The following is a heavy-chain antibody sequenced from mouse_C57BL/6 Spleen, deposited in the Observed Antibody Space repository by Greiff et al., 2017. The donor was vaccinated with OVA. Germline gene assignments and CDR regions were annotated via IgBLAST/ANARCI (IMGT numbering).Heavy chain of an antibody. Sequence: QVQLQQPGAELVRPGSSVKLSCKASGYTFTSYWMHWVKQRPIQGLEWIGNIDPSDSETHYNQKFKDKATLTVDKSSSTAYMQLSSLTSEDSAVYYCASARGGSRYFDVWGPGPTVTVSS. V-gene: IGHV1-52*01. CDR1: GYTFTSYW. CDR2: IDPSDSET. D-gene: IGHD1-1*02. J-gene: IGHJ1*01. CDR3: ASARGGSRYFDV.